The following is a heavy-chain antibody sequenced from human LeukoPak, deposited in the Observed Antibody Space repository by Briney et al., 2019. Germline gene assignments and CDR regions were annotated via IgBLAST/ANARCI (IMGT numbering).Heavy chain of an antibody. V-gene: IGHV1-18*01. J-gene: IGHJ4*02. CDR2: ISAYNGNT. Sequence: ASVKVSCKASGYTSTSYGISWVRQAPGQGLEWMGWISAYNGNTNYAQKLQGRVTMTTDTSTSTAYMEPRSLRSDDTAVYYCARAYYYDSSGYYGGDFDYWGQGTLVTVSS. CDR1: GYTSTSYG. D-gene: IGHD3-22*01. CDR3: ARAYYYDSSGYYGGDFDY.